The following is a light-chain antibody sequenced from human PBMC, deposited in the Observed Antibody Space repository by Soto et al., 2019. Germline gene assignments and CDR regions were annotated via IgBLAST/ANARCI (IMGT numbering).Light chain of an antibody. Sequence: DIHMTKSPTSLSASVGDRVTITCRASQSISSYLNWYQQKPGKAPKLMIYAASSLQSGVPSRFSGSVSGTDGTLTISSLQTEDGSTYDGQQRYSTPLTFGQGTRLEIK. V-gene: IGKV1-39*01. CDR2: AAS. CDR3: QQRYSTPLT. J-gene: IGKJ5*01. CDR1: QSISSY.